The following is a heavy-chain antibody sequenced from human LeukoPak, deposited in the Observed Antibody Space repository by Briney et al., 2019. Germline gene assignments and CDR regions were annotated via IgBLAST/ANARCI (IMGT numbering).Heavy chain of an antibody. CDR1: GFTFRGYE. CDR2: ISSSGRTI. J-gene: IGHJ4*02. CDR3: TRVRCSGSSCHDIYFDY. V-gene: IGHV3-48*03. Sequence: GGSLRLSCEASGFTFRGYEMNWVRQAPGTGLEWVSYISSSGRTIYYADSVKGRFTMSRDNAENSLSLQMSSLRAEDTAVYYCTRVRCSGSSCHDIYFDYWGRGSQVTVS. D-gene: IGHD3-9*01.